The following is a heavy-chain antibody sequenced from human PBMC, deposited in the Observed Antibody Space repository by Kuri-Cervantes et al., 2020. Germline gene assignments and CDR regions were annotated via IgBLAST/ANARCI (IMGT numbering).Heavy chain of an antibody. J-gene: IGHJ5*02. CDR1: GYTFTGYY. CDR2: INPNSGDA. CDR3: ARRGYNNWFDP. D-gene: IGHD5-18*01. Sequence: ASVKVSCKASGYTFTGYYMHWVRQAPGQGLEWMGGINPNSGDAHYAQKFQDRVSMTRDTSISTAYMELRSLRSDDTAVYYCARRGYNNWFDPWGQGTLVTVSS. V-gene: IGHV1-2*02.